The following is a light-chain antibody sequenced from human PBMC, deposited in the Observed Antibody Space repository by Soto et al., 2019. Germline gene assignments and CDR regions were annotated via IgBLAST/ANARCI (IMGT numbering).Light chain of an antibody. V-gene: IGKV1-16*02. CDR2: AAS. J-gene: IGKJ4*01. Sequence: DIQMTQSPSSLSASVGDRVTITCRASQGINNYLAWFQQKPGKAPKSLIYAASNLQSGVPSKFSGSASGTDFTLTISSLQPEDFATYYCQQYNNYPLTFGGGTKVEIK. CDR1: QGINNY. CDR3: QQYNNYPLT.